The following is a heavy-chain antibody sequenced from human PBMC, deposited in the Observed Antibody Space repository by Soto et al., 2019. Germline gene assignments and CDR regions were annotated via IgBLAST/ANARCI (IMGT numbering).Heavy chain of an antibody. V-gene: IGHV3-30*18. CDR1: EFTFSSYG. J-gene: IGHJ4*02. CDR3: AKVILGITGPTWAGKGGLDY. D-gene: IGHD3-10*01. Sequence: GGSLRLSWVASEFTFSSYGVHWARQAPGKGLEWVALISYDGSNKYYADSVKGRFTISRDNSKNTLFLQMNSLRAEDTAVYYCAKVILGITGPTWAGKGGLDYWGQGTLVTVSS. CDR2: ISYDGSNK.